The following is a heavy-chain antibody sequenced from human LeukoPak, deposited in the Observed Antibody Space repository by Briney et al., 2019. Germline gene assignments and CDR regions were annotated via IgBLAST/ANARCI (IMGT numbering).Heavy chain of an antibody. CDR2: VWHDGSNR. J-gene: IGHJ4*02. CDR1: GFTFSSYA. V-gene: IGHV3-33*01. Sequence: GTSLRLSCTAPGFTFSSYAIHWIRQAPGKGLEWVALVWHDGSNRYYSEAVKGRFTISRDNSKNTVYLQINSLRAEDTAVYYCARELFGSGSCPDYWGQRTRVTVSS. CDR3: ARELFGSGSCPDY. D-gene: IGHD3-10*01.